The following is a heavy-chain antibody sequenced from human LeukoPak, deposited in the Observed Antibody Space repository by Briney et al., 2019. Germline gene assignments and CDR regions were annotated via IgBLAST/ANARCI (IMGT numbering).Heavy chain of an antibody. J-gene: IGHJ4*02. CDR1: GFTFSSYA. V-gene: IGHV3-23*01. Sequence: GGSLRLSCAASGFTFSSYAMSWVRQAPGKGLEWVSAISGSGGSTYYADSVKGRFTISRDDSKNTLYLQINSLRADDTALYFCARGIVVVVGASDHFDYWGQGTLITVSS. CDR3: ARGIVVVVGASDHFDY. D-gene: IGHD2-15*01. CDR2: ISGSGGST.